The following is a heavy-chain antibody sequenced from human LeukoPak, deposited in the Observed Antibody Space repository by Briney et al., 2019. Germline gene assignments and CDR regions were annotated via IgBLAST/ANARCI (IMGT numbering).Heavy chain of an antibody. J-gene: IGHJ4*02. CDR1: GGTFSSYA. D-gene: IGHD5-24*01. V-gene: IGHV1-69*05. CDR2: IIPIFGTA. CDR3: ASHPRDGYSFDY. Sequence: SVKVSCKASGGTFSSYAISWVRQAPGQGLEWMGGIIPIFGTANYAQKFQGRVTITTDESTSTAYMELSSLRSEDTAEYYCASHPRDGYSFDYWGQGTLVTVSS.